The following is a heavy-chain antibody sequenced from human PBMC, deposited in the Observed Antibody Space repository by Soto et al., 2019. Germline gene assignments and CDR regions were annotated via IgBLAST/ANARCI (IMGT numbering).Heavy chain of an antibody. CDR3: ARASNGWYYDY. D-gene: IGHD6-19*01. Sequence: QVQLVESGGGGVQPGRSLRLSCAASGFTFSSYAMHWVRQAPGKGLEWVAVISYDGSNKYYADSVKGRFTISRDNSKNTLYLQMNSLRAEDTAVYYCARASNGWYYDYWGQGTLVTVSS. J-gene: IGHJ4*02. V-gene: IGHV3-30-3*01. CDR1: GFTFSSYA. CDR2: ISYDGSNK.